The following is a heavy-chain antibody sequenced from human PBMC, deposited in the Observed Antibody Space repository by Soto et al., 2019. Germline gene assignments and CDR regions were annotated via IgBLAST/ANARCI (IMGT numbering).Heavy chain of an antibody. Sequence: EVQLVESGGGLVKPGGSLRVSCAASGFTLSSHSMNWVRQAPGKGLEWVSFIGSNSHHIYYADSVKGRFTISRDNAKNSVYLQMNSLRAEDTAVYYCARDRTTGTTYAWDAFDTWGQGTMVTVSS. D-gene: IGHD1-1*01. CDR2: IGSNSHHI. CDR1: GFTLSSHS. CDR3: ARDRTTGTTYAWDAFDT. J-gene: IGHJ3*02. V-gene: IGHV3-21*06.